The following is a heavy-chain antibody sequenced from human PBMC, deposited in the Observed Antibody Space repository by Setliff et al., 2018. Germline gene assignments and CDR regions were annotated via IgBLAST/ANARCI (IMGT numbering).Heavy chain of an antibody. CDR3: ARGGSSGWYGGAFDM. V-gene: IGHV4-39*01. CDR2: IYYTGST. D-gene: IGHD6-19*01. Sequence: PSETLSLTCTVSGGSISSSTYYWGWIRQPPGKGLQWIGNIYYTGSTCSDPSLKSRVTASVDTSKNQFSLKLTSVTAADTALYYCARGGSSGWYGGAFDMWGQGTMVTVSS. J-gene: IGHJ3*02. CDR1: GGSISSSTYY.